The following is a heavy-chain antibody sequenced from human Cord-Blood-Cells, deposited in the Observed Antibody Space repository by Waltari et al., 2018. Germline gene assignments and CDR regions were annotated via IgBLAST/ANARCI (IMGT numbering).Heavy chain of an antibody. J-gene: IGHJ2*01. CDR3: ASGYQLVYWYFDL. CDR2: ITHSGST. V-gene: IGHV4-34*01. Sequence: QVQLQQWGAGLLKPSETLSLTCAVYGGSFSGYYWSWIHQPPGKGLEWNGEITHSGSTSYNPSVKSLVTISVDTSKNQFALELRSVTAADPAVYYCASGYQLVYWYFDLWGRGTLVTVSS. CDR1: GGSFSGYY. D-gene: IGHD6-6*01.